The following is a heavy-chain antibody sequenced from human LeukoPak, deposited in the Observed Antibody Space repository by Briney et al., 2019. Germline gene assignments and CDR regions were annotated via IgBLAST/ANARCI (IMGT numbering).Heavy chain of an antibody. CDR2: IYSGGST. CDR1: GFTVSSNY. CDR3: ARAEFARDAFDI. V-gene: IGHV3-66*01. D-gene: IGHD1-14*01. Sequence: GGSLRLSCAASGFTVSSNYMSWVRQAPGKGLEWVSVIYSGGSTYYADSVKGRFTISRDNSKNTLYLQMNSLRAEDTAVYYCARAEFARDAFDIWGQGTMVTVSS. J-gene: IGHJ3*02.